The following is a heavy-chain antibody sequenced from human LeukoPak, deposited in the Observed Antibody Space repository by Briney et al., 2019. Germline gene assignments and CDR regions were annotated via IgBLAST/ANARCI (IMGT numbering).Heavy chain of an antibody. CDR1: GGSINNYY. D-gene: IGHD6-6*01. Sequence: SSETLSLTCTVSGGSINNYYWSWIRQPPGKGLEWLGYIFYSGSSNYNPSLKRRVTISVDTSKNQLYLKVTSVTAADTAVYYCARGFRGATRPRWFDPWGQGALVTVSS. J-gene: IGHJ5*02. V-gene: IGHV4-59*01. CDR3: ARGFRGATRPRWFDP. CDR2: IFYSGSS.